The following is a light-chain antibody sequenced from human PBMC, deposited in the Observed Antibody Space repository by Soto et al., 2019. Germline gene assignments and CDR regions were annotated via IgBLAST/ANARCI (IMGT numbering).Light chain of an antibody. CDR3: QSYDNNLEI. CDR1: SSNIGSTYD. Sequence: QSVLTQPPPVSGAPGQRVTISCTGRSSNIGSTYDVQWFQQLPGTAPKLLIYGNTNRPSGVPDRFSGSKSGTSASLAITGLQAEDEADYYCQSYDNNLEIFGGGTQLTVL. CDR2: GNT. V-gene: IGLV1-40*01. J-gene: IGLJ2*01.